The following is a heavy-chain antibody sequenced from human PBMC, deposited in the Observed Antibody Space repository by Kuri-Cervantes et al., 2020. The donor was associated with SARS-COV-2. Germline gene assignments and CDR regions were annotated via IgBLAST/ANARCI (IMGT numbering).Heavy chain of an antibody. V-gene: IGHV3-30*18. Sequence: GGSLRLSCAASGFTVSSYAMHWVRQAPGKGLEWVALISYDGSNKYYADSVKGRFTISRDNSKNTLYLQMDSLRPDDTAVYYCAKDQHGIVVVVAAIDYWGQGTLVTVSS. CDR3: AKDQHGIVVVVAAIDY. J-gene: IGHJ4*02. CDR1: GFTVSSYA. D-gene: IGHD2-15*01. CDR2: ISYDGSNK.